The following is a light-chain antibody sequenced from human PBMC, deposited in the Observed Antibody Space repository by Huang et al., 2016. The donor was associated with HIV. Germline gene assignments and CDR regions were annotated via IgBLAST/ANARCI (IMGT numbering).Light chain of an antibody. Sequence: EIVLTQSPGTLSLSPGERATLSCRASKSVSSSYLAWYQQKPGQAPRLLIYGASSMATGIPDRFSGSGSGTDFTLTISRLEPEDFAVYYCQQYGSSLYTFGQGTKLEIK. CDR3: QQYGSSLYT. V-gene: IGKV3-20*01. J-gene: IGKJ2*01. CDR2: GAS. CDR1: KSVSSSY.